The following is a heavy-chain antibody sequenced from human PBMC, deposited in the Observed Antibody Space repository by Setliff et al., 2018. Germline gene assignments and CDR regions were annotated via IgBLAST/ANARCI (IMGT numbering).Heavy chain of an antibody. CDR1: GGSFSSFS. V-gene: IGHV1-69*08. D-gene: IGHD2-2*01. CDR3: ARVLFHCSSTSCYLDAFDI. Sequence: SVKVSCKASGGSFSSFSIHWVRQAPGQGLEWMGRIMPIFGSTNYAQNFQGRVTITADKSTSTAYMELRSLRSDDTAVYYCARVLFHCSSTSCYLDAFDIWGQGTMVTVSS. J-gene: IGHJ3*02. CDR2: IMPIFGST.